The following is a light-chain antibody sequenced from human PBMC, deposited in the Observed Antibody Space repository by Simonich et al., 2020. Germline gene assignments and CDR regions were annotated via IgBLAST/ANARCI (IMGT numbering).Light chain of an antibody. V-gene: IGKV4-1*01. CDR3: QHSST. CDR1: QSVLYSSNNKNY. CDR2: WAS. Sequence: DIVMTQSPDSLAVSLGERATINCKSSQSVLYSSNNKNYLAWYQQKPGQPPKLLIYWASTRESGVPDRFCGSGSGTDFTLTISSLQAEDVAVYYCQHSSTFGGGTKVEIK. J-gene: IGKJ4*01.